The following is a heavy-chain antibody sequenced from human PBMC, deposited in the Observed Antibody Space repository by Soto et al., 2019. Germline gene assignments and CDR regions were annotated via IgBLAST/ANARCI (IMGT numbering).Heavy chain of an antibody. V-gene: IGHV4-59*01. D-gene: IGHD3-22*01. J-gene: IGHJ4*02. CDR3: ALRSMAVVPEY. Sequence: QVQLQESGPGLVKPSETLSLTCAVSGDSISSYYCMWIRQPPGKGLESIGYLYDGRSANYNTSLKSRVTLSVDTSTNQCSLTLSSMTAADTAVYYCALRSMAVVPEYWGQGTLVTVSS. CDR2: LYDGRSA. CDR1: GDSISSYY.